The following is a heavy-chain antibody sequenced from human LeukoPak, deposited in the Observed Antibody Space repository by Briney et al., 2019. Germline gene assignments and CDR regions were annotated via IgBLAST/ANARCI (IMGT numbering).Heavy chain of an antibody. D-gene: IGHD3-22*01. CDR3: ARSKRADGSGYYSFDY. CDR1: GYTITSYY. V-gene: IGHV1-46*01. Sequence: ASVKVSCKASGYTITSYYMHWVRQAPGQGLEWMAIINPSGGSTSYAQKFQGRVTVTRDTSTSTVYMELSSLKSEDTAVYYCARSKRADGSGYYSFDYWGQGTLVTVSS. CDR2: INPSGGST. J-gene: IGHJ4*02.